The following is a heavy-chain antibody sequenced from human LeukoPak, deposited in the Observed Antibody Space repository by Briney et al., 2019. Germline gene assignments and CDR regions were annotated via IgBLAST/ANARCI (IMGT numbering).Heavy chain of an antibody. V-gene: IGHV3-7*03. D-gene: IGHD3-16*01. CDR3: ARGGGLDV. CDR2: INHNGNVN. CDR1: GFTFSTYS. Sequence: GGSLRLSCAASGFTFSTYSMNWARQAPGKGLEWVASINHNGNVNYYVDSVKGRFTISRDNAKNSLYLQMSNLRAEDTAVYFCARGGGLDVWGQGATVTVSS. J-gene: IGHJ6*02.